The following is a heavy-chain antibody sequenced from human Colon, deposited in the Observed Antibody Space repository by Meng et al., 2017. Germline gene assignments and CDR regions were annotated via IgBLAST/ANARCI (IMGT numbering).Heavy chain of an antibody. CDR2: IWYDGSRR. CDR1: VYRFSGYG. CDR3: ARDSGVVTPILDY. J-gene: IGHJ4*02. D-gene: IGHD2-21*02. V-gene: IGHV3-33*01. Sequence: GESLKISCEATVYRFSGYGMHWVRRAPGKGLEWVAVIWYDGSRRYYGDSVKGRFTISRDDSRDTLYLQMNSLRAEDTAVYYCARDSGVVTPILDYWGQGTLVTVSS.